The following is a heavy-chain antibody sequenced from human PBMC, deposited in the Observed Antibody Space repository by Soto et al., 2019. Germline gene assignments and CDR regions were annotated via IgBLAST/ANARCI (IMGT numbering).Heavy chain of an antibody. CDR1: GFTFSSYA. CDR2: ISYDGSNK. V-gene: IGHV3-30-3*01. D-gene: IGHD5-18*01. Sequence: GGSLRLSCAASGFTFSSYAMHWVRQAPGKGLEWVAVISYDGSNKYYADSVKGRFTISRDNSKNTLYLQMNSLRAEDTAVYYCARGDTAMVQTNTYYYGMDVWGQGTTVTVSS. J-gene: IGHJ6*02. CDR3: ARGDTAMVQTNTYYYGMDV.